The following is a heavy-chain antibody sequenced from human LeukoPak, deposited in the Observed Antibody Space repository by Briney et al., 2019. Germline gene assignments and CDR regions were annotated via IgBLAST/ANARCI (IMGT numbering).Heavy chain of an antibody. J-gene: IGHJ6*03. Sequence: SETLSLTCSVSDDSITMYYWTWIRQPPGKGLEWIGRICTSGSTNYNPSLKSRVTMSVDTSKNQFSLKLSSVTAADTAVYYCARVFGSGVRGVPDYYYYYMDVWGKGTTVTISS. CDR3: ARVFGSGVRGVPDYYYYYMDV. D-gene: IGHD3-10*01. CDR2: ICTSGST. CDR1: DDSITMYY. V-gene: IGHV4-4*07.